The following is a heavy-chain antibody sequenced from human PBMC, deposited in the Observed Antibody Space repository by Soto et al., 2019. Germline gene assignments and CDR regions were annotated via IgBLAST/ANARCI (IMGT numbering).Heavy chain of an antibody. J-gene: IGHJ4*02. CDR2: IFSDGTT. CDR3: ARDSPVLPYFEL. V-gene: IGHV3-53*01. Sequence: EVQLVESGGGLIQPGGSLRLSCAASGFTVSSNSISWVRQAPGKGLEWVSVIFSDGTTFYADSVKGRFTISRDNSKNTLYLQMNSLRAEDTAVYYCARDSPVLPYFELWGQGTLVTVSS. CDR1: GFTVSSNS. D-gene: IGHD3-9*01.